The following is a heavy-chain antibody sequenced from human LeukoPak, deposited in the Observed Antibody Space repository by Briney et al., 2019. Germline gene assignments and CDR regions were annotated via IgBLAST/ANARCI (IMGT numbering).Heavy chain of an antibody. V-gene: IGHV4-4*07. Sequence: PSETLSLTCTVSGGSINNYYWSWIRQPAGKGLEWIGRIYTRGSTNYNPSLKSRVTMSVDTSKNQFSLKLSSVTAADTAVYYCAKGRYCSADICSGGDAFDIWGQGTMVSVSS. J-gene: IGHJ3*02. CDR2: IYTRGST. CDR1: GGSINNYY. D-gene: IGHD2-15*01. CDR3: AKGRYCSADICSGGDAFDI.